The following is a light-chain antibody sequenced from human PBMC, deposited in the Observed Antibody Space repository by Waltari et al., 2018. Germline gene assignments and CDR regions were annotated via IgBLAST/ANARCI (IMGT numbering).Light chain of an antibody. CDR3: QSTDNSGTYVV. J-gene: IGLJ2*01. CDR1: ALPKQY. Sequence: SYELTQPPSVSVSPGQTARITCSGDALPKQYSFWYQQRSGQAPVVVIYKDTERPSGIPERFSGSSSGTRVTLTISGVQAEDEDDYYCQSTDNSGTYVVFGGGTKLTVL. CDR2: KDT. V-gene: IGLV3-25*03.